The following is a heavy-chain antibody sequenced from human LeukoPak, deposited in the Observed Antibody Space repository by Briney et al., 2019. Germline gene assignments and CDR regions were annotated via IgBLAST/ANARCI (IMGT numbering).Heavy chain of an antibody. CDR2: ISWNSGSI. CDR1: GFTFDDYA. Sequence: PGGSLRLSCAVSGFTFDDYAMHWVRQVPGKGLEWVSGISWNSGSIGYADSVKGRFTISRDNAKNSLYLQMNSLRAEDTALYYCAKDRDYGDYGGFDYWGQGTLVTVSS. CDR3: AKDRDYGDYGGFDY. J-gene: IGHJ4*02. D-gene: IGHD4-17*01. V-gene: IGHV3-9*01.